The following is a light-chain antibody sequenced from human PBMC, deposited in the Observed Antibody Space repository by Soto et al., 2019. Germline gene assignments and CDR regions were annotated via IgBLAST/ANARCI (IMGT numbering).Light chain of an antibody. Sequence: EIVLTQSPGTLSLSPGERATLSCRASQSVSSSYLAWYQQKPGQAPRLIIYGASSRANGIPDRFSGSGSGTEFTLTISRLEPEDFAAYYCQQYGSSPEWTFGQGTKVDIK. CDR1: QSVSSSY. CDR2: GAS. J-gene: IGKJ1*01. V-gene: IGKV3-20*01. CDR3: QQYGSSPEWT.